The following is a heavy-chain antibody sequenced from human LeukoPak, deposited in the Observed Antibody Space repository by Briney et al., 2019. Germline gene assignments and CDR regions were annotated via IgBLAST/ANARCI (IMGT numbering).Heavy chain of an antibody. CDR3: AKDGVGAIGY. CDR2: ISYDGSNK. J-gene: IGHJ4*02. V-gene: IGHV3-30*18. D-gene: IGHD1-26*01. CDR1: GFTFSSYG. Sequence: GGSLRLSCAASGFTFSSYGMHWVRQAPGKGLEWVAAISYDGSNKYYADSVKGRFTISRDNSKSTLYLQMNSLRAEDTAVYYCAKDGVGAIGYWGQGTLVTVSS.